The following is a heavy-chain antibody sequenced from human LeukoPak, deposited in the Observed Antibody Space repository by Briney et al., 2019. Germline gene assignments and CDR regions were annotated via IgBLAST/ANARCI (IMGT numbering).Heavy chain of an antibody. Sequence: SETLSLTCTVSGGSISSSSYYWGWIRQPPGKGLEWIGSIYYSGSTYYNPSLKSRVTISVDTSKNQFSLKLSSVTAADTAVYYCARRDITGTGSDAFDIWGQGTMVTVSS. D-gene: IGHD1-7*01. V-gene: IGHV4-39*07. CDR2: IYYSGST. J-gene: IGHJ3*02. CDR3: ARRDITGTGSDAFDI. CDR1: GGSISSSSYY.